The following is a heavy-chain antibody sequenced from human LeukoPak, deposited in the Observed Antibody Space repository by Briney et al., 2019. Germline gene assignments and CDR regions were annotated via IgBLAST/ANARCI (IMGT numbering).Heavy chain of an antibody. J-gene: IGHJ4*02. CDR1: GFTFSSYA. CDR3: ARAVSGRQFDY. CDR2: ISGSGGST. Sequence: TGGSLRLSCAASGFTFSSYAMSWVRQAPGKGLEWVSAISGSGGSTYYADSVKGRFTISRDNAKNSLYLQMNSLRAEDTAVYYCARAVSGRQFDYWGQGTLVTVSS. V-gene: IGHV3-23*01. D-gene: IGHD6-19*01.